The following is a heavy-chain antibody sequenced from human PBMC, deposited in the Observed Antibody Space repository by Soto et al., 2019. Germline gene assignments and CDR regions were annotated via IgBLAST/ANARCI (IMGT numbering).Heavy chain of an antibody. Sequence: PGGSLRLSCAASGFTFSDYYMSWIRQAPGKGLEWVSYISSSSSYTNYADSVKGRFTISRDNAKNSLYLQMNSLRAEDTAVYYCASFKGSGWGGIDYWGQGTLVTVSS. J-gene: IGHJ4*02. CDR1: GFTFSDYY. CDR2: ISSSSSYT. D-gene: IGHD6-19*01. CDR3: ASFKGSGWGGIDY. V-gene: IGHV3-11*06.